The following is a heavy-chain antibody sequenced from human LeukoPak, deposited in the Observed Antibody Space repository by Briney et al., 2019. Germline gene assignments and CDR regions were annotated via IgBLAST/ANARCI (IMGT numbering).Heavy chain of an antibody. Sequence: PGGSLRLSCAASGFTFSSYAMSWVRQAPGKGLEWVSSISGSGNRTYYADSVKGRFTISRDNAKNTLYLQMNSLRAEDTAVYYCARAPYYYDTSGFLIWGQGTMVTVSS. V-gene: IGHV3-23*01. CDR2: ISGSGNRT. D-gene: IGHD3-22*01. J-gene: IGHJ3*02. CDR3: ARAPYYYDTSGFLI. CDR1: GFTFSSYA.